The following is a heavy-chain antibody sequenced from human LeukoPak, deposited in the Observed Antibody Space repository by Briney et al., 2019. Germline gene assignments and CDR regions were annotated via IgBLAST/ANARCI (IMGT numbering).Heavy chain of an antibody. CDR2: IGVTGDT. Sequence: GGSLRLSCAASGFTFSKDDFRWVRQAPGKGLEWVAAIGVTGDTYYADSVKGRFTISREDAANSLYLQMRSLGAGDTALYYCTNDFCGSRAACAGGSYYDFWGRGALVTVSS. D-gene: IGHD4-23*01. CDR1: GFTFSKDD. V-gene: IGHV3-13*01. CDR3: TNDFCGSRAACAGGSYYDF. J-gene: IGHJ2*01.